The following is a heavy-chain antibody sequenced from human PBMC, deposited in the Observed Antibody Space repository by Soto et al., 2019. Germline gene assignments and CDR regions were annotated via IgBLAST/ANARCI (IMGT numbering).Heavy chain of an antibody. V-gene: IGHV4-59*08. D-gene: IGHD3-3*01. CDR2: IYYSGST. Sequence: PSETLSLTCTVSGGSISSYYWSWIRQPPGKGLEWIGYIYYSGSTNYNPSLKSRVTISVDTSKNQFSLKLSSVTAADTAVYYCARQAPYYDFWSGYYGSIYYMDVWGKGTTVTVSS. CDR1: GGSISSYY. J-gene: IGHJ6*03. CDR3: ARQAPYYDFWSGYYGSIYYMDV.